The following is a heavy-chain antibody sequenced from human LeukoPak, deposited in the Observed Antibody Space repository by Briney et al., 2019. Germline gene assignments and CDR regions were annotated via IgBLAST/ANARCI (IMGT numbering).Heavy chain of an antibody. V-gene: IGHV1-18*01. CDR1: GYTFSNYG. D-gene: IGHD3-22*01. CDR2: ISAYNGNT. J-gene: IGHJ4*02. CDR3: ASGHARYYYDSSGYPFDY. Sequence: ASVKVSCKTSGYTFSNYGISWVRQAPGQGLEWMGWISAYNGNTNYAQKLQGRVTMTTDTSTSTAYMELGSLRSDDTAVYYCASGHARYYYDSSGYPFDYWDQGTLVTVSS.